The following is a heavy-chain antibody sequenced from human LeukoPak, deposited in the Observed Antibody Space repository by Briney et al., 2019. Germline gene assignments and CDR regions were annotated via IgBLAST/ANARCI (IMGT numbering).Heavy chain of an antibody. D-gene: IGHD5-18*01. J-gene: IGHJ4*02. CDR1: GYTFTSYA. CDR3: VRDGYSYGSLKSFDY. Sequence: GAPVKVSCKASGYTFTSYAIHWARQAPGQRLEWMGWINVANGNTKYSQKFQGRVTITRDTSASTAYMELSSLRSEDTAVYYCVRDGYSYGSLKSFDYWGQGTLVTVSS. CDR2: INVANGNT. V-gene: IGHV1-3*01.